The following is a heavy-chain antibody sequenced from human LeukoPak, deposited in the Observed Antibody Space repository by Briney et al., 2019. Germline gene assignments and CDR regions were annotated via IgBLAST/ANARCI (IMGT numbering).Heavy chain of an antibody. V-gene: IGHV1-18*01. CDR2: ISAYNGNT. CDR3: ARDSGNYYDFLGGAFDI. D-gene: IGHD3-3*01. Sequence: ASVKVSCKASGYTFTSYGISWVRQAPGQGLEWMGWISAYNGNTNYAQKLQGRVTMTTDTSTSTAYMELRSLRSDDTAVYYCARDSGNYYDFLGGAFDIWGQGTMVTVSS. J-gene: IGHJ3*02. CDR1: GYTFTSYG.